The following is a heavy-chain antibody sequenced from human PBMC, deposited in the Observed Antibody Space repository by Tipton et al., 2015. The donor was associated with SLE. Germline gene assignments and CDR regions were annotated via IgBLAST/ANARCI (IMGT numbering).Heavy chain of an antibody. CDR3: ARRRDGYNFDY. CDR1: GGSFSGYY. CDR2: INHSGST. J-gene: IGHJ4*02. Sequence: TLSLTCAVYGGSFSGYYWSWIRQPPGKGLEWIGEINHSGSTNYNPSLKSRVTISVDTSKNQVSLKLSSVTAADTAVYYCARRRDGYNFDYWGQGTLVTVSS. V-gene: IGHV4-34*01. D-gene: IGHD5-24*01.